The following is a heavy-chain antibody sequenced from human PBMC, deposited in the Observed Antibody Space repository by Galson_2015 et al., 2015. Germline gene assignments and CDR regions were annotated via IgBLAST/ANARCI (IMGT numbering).Heavy chain of an antibody. Sequence: SVKVSCKASGYTFTVYHIHWVRQAPGQGLEWMGRINPNSGGTNYAQRFQGRVTMTRDTSISTASMELSGLTFDDTAVYYCARDLEKATVGGYYYYCGMDVWGQGTTVTVSS. V-gene: IGHV1-2*06. CDR1: GYTFTVYH. CDR2: INPNSGGT. D-gene: IGHD2-15*01. J-gene: IGHJ6*02. CDR3: ARDLEKATVGGYYYYCGMDV.